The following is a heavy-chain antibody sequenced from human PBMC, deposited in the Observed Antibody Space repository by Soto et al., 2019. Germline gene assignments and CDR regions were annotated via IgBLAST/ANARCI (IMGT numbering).Heavy chain of an antibody. D-gene: IGHD4-17*01. CDR3: ARGRRDYGPYNFDY. J-gene: IGHJ4*02. CDR1: VGSISSQY. Sequence: VQLHESGPGLVKPSETLSLTCTVSVGSISSQYWNWIRQSPGKGLEWIGYIYYSGGTNYNPSLTSRVSISVDTSKRQFSLRLTSVSAADTAIYYCARGRRDYGPYNFDYWGQGTLVTVSS. CDR2: IYYSGGT. V-gene: IGHV4-59*11.